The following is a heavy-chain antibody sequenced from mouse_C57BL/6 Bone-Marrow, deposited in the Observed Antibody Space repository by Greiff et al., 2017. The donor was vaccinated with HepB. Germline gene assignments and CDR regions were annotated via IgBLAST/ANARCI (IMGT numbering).Heavy chain of an antibody. Sequence: EVQGVESGGGLVKPGGSLKLSCAASGFTFSDYGMHWVRQAPEKGLEWVAYISSGSSTIYYADTLKCRFTISRDTATNTLFMQMTSLRSEDSAMYYCARNYYSQWYFDVWGTGTTVTVSS. J-gene: IGHJ1*03. CDR3: ARNYYSQWYFDV. D-gene: IGHD1-1*01. CDR1: GFTFSDYG. CDR2: ISSGSSTI. V-gene: IGHV5-17*01.